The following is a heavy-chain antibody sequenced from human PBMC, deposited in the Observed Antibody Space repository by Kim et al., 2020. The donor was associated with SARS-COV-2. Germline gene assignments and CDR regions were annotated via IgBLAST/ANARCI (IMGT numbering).Heavy chain of an antibody. J-gene: IGHJ4*02. CDR1: GFTFSSYA. V-gene: IGHV3-23*01. CDR3: AKDRILRSDYVWGSYRPSDY. D-gene: IGHD3-16*02. Sequence: GGSLRLSCAASGFTFSSYAMSWVRQAPGKGLEWVSAISGSGGSTYYADSVKGRFTISRDNSKNTLYLQMNSLRAEDTAVYYCAKDRILRSDYVWGSYRPSDYWGQGTLVTVSS. CDR2: ISGSGGST.